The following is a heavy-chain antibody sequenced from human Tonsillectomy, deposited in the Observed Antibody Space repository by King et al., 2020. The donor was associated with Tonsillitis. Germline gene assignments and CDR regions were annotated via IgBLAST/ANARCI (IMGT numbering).Heavy chain of an antibody. CDR3: TTNLYFGDH. Sequence: VQLVESGGALVKPGGSLRLSCAASGLTFSNAWKSWVRQAPGKGLEWRGRIKSKADGGTTDYAAPVKGRFTISRDDSKNTLYLQMNSLQTEDTAVYYCTTNLYFGDHCGQGTLATVSS. J-gene: IGHJ4*02. CDR2: IKSKADGGTT. D-gene: IGHD3-9*01. CDR1: GLTFSNAW. V-gene: IGHV3-15*02.